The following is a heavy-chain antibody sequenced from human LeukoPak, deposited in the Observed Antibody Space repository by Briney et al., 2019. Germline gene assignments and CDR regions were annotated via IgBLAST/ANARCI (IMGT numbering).Heavy chain of an antibody. CDR2: INPNSGGT. CDR3: ARGAHYHDSSEGFDY. D-gene: IGHD3-22*01. J-gene: IGHJ4*02. CDR1: GYTFTGYY. V-gene: IGHV1-2*02. Sequence: GASVKDSCKASGYTFTGYYMHWVRPAPGQGLEWMGWINPNSGGTNYAQKFQGRVTMTRDTSISTAYMELSRLRSDDTAVYYCARGAHYHDSSEGFDYWGQGTLVSVSS.